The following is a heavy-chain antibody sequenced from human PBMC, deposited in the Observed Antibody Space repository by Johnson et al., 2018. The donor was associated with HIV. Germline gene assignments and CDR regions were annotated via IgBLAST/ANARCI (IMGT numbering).Heavy chain of an antibody. CDR1: GFTFYDYG. CDR3: ARDANEVVVVIANDAVDM. CDR2: ITWNGGST. Sequence: VQLVESGGGVVRPGGSLRLSCAASGFTFYDYGMSWVRQAPGKGLEWVSGITWNGGSTGYADSVKGRFTISRDNVKNSLYLQMKCLRAVDTALYYCARDANEVVVVIANDAVDMWGQGTMVPVSS. D-gene: IGHD2-21*01. V-gene: IGHV3-20*04. J-gene: IGHJ3*02.